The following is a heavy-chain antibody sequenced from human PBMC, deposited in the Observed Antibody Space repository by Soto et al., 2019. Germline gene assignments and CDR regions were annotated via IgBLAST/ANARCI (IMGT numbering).Heavy chain of an antibody. CDR3: ARGGYYDSSGSRNYHYYGLKV. D-gene: IGHD3-22*01. Sequence: QAQLMQSGAEVKRPGASVKVSCRSSAYTFSSYGITWVRQAPGQGLEWLGWVSPYDGKTNYAPSFQGRVSMSTDTPANTAYMELRSLRVDDTATYYCARGGYYDSSGSRNYHYYGLKVWGQGTTVTVS. V-gene: IGHV1-18*04. CDR1: AYTFSSYG. J-gene: IGHJ6*02. CDR2: VSPYDGKT.